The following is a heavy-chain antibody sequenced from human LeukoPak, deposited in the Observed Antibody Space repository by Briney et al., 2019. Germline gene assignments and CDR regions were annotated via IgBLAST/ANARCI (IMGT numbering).Heavy chain of an antibody. V-gene: IGHV4-59*01. D-gene: IGHD3-16*01. CDR1: GDSISNYY. CDR3: ARDRLGLPVDY. Sequence: SETLTLTCTVSGDSISNYYGIWIRQPPGKGPEWFGYIYYSGSTNYNPSLTRRVTMSVDTSKNQFSLKLNSVTAPDTAVYYSARDRLGLPVDYWGRGTLVTVSS. J-gene: IGHJ4*02. CDR2: IYYSGST.